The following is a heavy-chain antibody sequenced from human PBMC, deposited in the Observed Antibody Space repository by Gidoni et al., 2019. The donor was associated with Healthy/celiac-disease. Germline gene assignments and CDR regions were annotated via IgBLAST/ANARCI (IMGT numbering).Heavy chain of an antibody. V-gene: IGHV3-23*01. Sequence: EVQLLESGGGLVQHGGSRRGAGEACGFTLSWYAMSGVRQAQGKGLEWVSAIGGSGGSTYYADSVKGRFTISRDNSKNTLYLQMNSLRAEDTAVYYCANLDYYDSSGHPPVHYWGQGTLVTVSS. CDR3: ANLDYYDSSGHPPVHY. J-gene: IGHJ4*02. D-gene: IGHD3-22*01. CDR2: IGGSGGST. CDR1: GFTLSWYA.